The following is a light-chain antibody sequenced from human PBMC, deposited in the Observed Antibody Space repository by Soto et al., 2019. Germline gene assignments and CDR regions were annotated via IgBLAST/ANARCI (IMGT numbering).Light chain of an antibody. Sequence: EIVLTQSPGTLSLSPGERATLSCRASQSVSSSTYLAWYQQKAGQAPRLLIYDASSRATGIPDRFSGSGSRTDFTLTISRPEPEDFAVYYCQQYGSSPITFGQGTRLEIK. CDR1: QSVSSSTY. CDR3: QQYGSSPIT. CDR2: DAS. J-gene: IGKJ5*01. V-gene: IGKV3-20*01.